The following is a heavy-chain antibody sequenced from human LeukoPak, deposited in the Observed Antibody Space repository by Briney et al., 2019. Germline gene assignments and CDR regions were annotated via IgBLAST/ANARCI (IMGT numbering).Heavy chain of an antibody. CDR1: GFTFSSYS. J-gene: IGHJ4*02. CDR2: ISSSSTYI. V-gene: IGHV3-21*01. D-gene: IGHD2-15*01. CDR3: ARVGEKYCSGGSCYSDFDY. Sequence: AGCLRLSCAASGFTFSSYSMNWVRQAPGKGLEWVSSISSSSTYIYYADSVKGRFTISRDNAKNSLYLQMNSLRAEDTAVYYCARVGEKYCSGGSCYSDFDYWGQGTLVTVSS.